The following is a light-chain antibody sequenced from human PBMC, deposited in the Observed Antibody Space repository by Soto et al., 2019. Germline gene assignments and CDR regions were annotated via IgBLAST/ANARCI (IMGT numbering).Light chain of an antibody. CDR1: SSNIGSNT. CDR2: SDF. J-gene: IGLJ1*01. Sequence: QSVLTQPPSTSGTPEQGVTISCSGSSSNIGSNTVNWYQQLPRTAPKLLIHSDFNRPSGVPDRFSGSKSGSSASLAISGLQSVDEADYYCSTWDDSRNGPVFGTGTKLTVL. V-gene: IGLV1-44*01. CDR3: STWDDSRNGPV.